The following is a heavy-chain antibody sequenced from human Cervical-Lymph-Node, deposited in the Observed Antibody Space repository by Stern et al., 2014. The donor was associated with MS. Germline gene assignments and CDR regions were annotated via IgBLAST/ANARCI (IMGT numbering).Heavy chain of an antibody. Sequence: EVQLVESGGGLVQPGRSLRLSCAASGFTFGDYAMHWVRQAPGKGLEWVSGITWNSVSVGYADSVKARFTISRDNAKNSLYLQMNSLRGDDTALYYCAKGSGGSGYYPVALDYWGQGTLVTVSS. D-gene: IGHD3-3*01. CDR1: GFTFGDYA. CDR3: AKGSGGSGYYPVALDY. V-gene: IGHV3-9*01. J-gene: IGHJ4*02. CDR2: ITWNSVSV.